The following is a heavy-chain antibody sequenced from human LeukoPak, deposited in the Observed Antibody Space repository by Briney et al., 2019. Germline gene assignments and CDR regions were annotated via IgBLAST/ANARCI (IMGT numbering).Heavy chain of an antibody. V-gene: IGHV1-2*02. Sequence: ASVKVSCKPSGYTFSGYYIHWVRQAPGQGLEWMGWINPNSGDAKYAKRFQGRVTMTRDTSISTAYMYLDRLRFDDTAVYYCARGSAAGLLLDFWGQGTLVTVSS. D-gene: IGHD6-13*01. CDR2: INPNSGDA. J-gene: IGHJ4*02. CDR1: GYTFSGYY. CDR3: ARGSAAGLLLDF.